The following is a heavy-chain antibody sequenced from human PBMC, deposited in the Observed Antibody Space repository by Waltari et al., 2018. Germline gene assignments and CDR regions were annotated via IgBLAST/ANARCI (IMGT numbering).Heavy chain of an antibody. CDR2: INHSGST. J-gene: IGHJ5*02. CDR3: ARGRLSSQLQARGRRGNWFDP. V-gene: IGHV4-34*01. CDR1: GGSFSGYY. D-gene: IGHD3-16*02. Sequence: QVQLHQWGAGLLKASETLSLTCAVYGGSFSGYYWNWIRQPPGKGLEWIGEINHSGSTNHNPSLKRRVTISVDTSKNQFSRRLTSVTAADTSVYYCARGRLSSQLQARGRRGNWFDPWGQGTLVTVSS.